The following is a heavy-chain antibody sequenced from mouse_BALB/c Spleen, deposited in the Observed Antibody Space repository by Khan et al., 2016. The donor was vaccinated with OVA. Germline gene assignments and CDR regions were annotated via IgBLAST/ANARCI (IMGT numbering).Heavy chain of an antibody. J-gene: IGHJ2*01. V-gene: IGHV5-6-5*01. CDR3: ASVYGSTGVDY. Sequence: EVELVESGGGLVKPGGSLKLSCAASGFTFSSYAMSWVRQTPEKRLEWVASISSGGSTYYPDSVKGRFTISRDNARNILYLQMSSLRYEETAMYYCASVYGSTGVDYWGQGTTLTVSS. CDR2: ISSGGST. D-gene: IGHD1-1*01. CDR1: GFTFSSYA.